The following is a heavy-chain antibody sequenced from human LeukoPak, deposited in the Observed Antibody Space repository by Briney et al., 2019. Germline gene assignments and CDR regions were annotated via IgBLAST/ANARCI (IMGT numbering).Heavy chain of an antibody. V-gene: IGHV3-48*04. CDR1: GFAFTSYS. J-gene: IGHJ4*02. CDR3: ARDSSGYLIDY. D-gene: IGHD3-22*01. CDR2: ITSGSGTI. Sequence: GGSLRLSCAASGFAFTSYSMNWVRQAPGKGLEWVSYITSGSGTIYYADSVKGRFTISRDNAKNSLYLQMNSLRAEDTAVYYCARDSSGYLIDYWGQGTLVTVSS.